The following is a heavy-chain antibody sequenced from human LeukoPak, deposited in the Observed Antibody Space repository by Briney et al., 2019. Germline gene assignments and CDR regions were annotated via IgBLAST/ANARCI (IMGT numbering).Heavy chain of an antibody. V-gene: IGHV4-31*03. CDR1: GGSISSGGYY. CDR3: ARSLLYSGSSFDY. D-gene: IGHD1-26*01. J-gene: IGHJ4*02. Sequence: SETLSLTCTVSGGSISSGGYYWGWIRQHPGKGLEWIGYIYYSGSTYYNPSLKSRVTISVDTSKNQFSLKLSSVTAADTAVYYCARSLLYSGSSFDYWGQGTLVTVSS. CDR2: IYYSGST.